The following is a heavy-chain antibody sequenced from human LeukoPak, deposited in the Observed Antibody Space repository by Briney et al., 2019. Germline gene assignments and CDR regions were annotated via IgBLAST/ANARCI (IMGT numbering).Heavy chain of an antibody. D-gene: IGHD3-10*01. V-gene: IGHV4-59*08. CDR3: ARHMSESYDAFVL. CDR1: DGSTTGYY. CDR2: VYYTGRT. Sequence: SETLSLTCSVSDGSTTGYYWSWIRQPPGKGLEWIEYVYYTGRTLYNPSLESRVTISVDTSKTQFSLTVTSVTAADTAVYYCARHMSESYDAFVLWGRGTTVTVSS. J-gene: IGHJ3*01.